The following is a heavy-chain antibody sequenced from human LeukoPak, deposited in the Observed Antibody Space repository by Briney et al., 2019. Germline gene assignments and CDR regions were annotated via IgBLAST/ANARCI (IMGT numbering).Heavy chain of an antibody. V-gene: IGHV3-23*01. Sequence: GGSLRLFCAASGFSSGGYAMGWVRQVPGKGLEWVSTISGTDYNTYYADSVKGRFTISRDNSRNTLSLLMISLRAEDTAVYYCVARPPVIVAGPFDYWGQGTLVTVSS. CDR3: VARPPVIVAGPFDY. J-gene: IGHJ4*02. CDR2: ISGTDYNT. CDR1: GFSSGGYA. D-gene: IGHD5-12*01.